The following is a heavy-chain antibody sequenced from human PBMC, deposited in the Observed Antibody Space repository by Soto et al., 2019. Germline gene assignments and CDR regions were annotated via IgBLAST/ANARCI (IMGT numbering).Heavy chain of an antibody. J-gene: IGHJ4*02. V-gene: IGHV3-43*01. CDR2: ISWDGGST. CDR1: GFTFDDYT. Sequence: PGGSLRLSCTASGFTFDDYTMHWVRQAPGKGLEWVSLISWDGGSTYYADSVKGRFTISRDNSKNSLYLQMNSLRTEDTALYYCAKDIDSGWYGYFDYWGQGTLVTVSS. D-gene: IGHD6-19*01. CDR3: AKDIDSGWYGYFDY.